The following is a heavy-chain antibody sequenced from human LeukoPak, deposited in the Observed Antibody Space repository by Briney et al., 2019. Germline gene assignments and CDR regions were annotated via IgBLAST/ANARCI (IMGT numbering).Heavy chain of an antibody. CDR3: ARDRIDRLLGATTGHFDY. J-gene: IGHJ4*02. CDR1: GGSISSYY. CDR2: IYYSGST. V-gene: IGHV4-59*01. D-gene: IGHD1-26*01. Sequence: SETLSLTCTVSGGSISSYYWSWIRQPPGKGLEWIGYIYYSGSTNYNPSLKSRVTISVDTSKNQFSLKLSSVTAADTAVYYCARDRIDRLLGATTGHFDYWGQGTLVTVSS.